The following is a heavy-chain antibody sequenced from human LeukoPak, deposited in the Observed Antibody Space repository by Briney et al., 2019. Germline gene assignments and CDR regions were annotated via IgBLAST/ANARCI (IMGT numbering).Heavy chain of an antibody. Sequence: SETLSLTCTVSGGSISSSSYYWGWIRQPPGKGLEWIGSIYYSGSTYYNPSLKSRVTISVDTSKNQFSLKLSSVTAADTAVYYCARLKYSSGWKYWGQGTLVTVSS. D-gene: IGHD6-19*01. V-gene: IGHV4-39*01. CDR2: IYYSGST. CDR1: GGSISSSSYY. CDR3: ARLKYSSGWKY. J-gene: IGHJ4*02.